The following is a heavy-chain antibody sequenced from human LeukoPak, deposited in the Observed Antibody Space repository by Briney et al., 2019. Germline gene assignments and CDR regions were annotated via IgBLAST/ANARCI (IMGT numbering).Heavy chain of an antibody. D-gene: IGHD2-15*01. CDR2: ISSSSSYI. J-gene: IGHJ4*02. CDR1: GFTFSSYS. CDR3: ARDKCSGGSCYLYFDY. V-gene: IGHV3-21*01. Sequence: GGSLRLSCAASGFTFSSYSMNWVRQAPGKGLEWVSSISSSSSYIYYADSVKGRITISRDNAKNSLYLQMNSLRAEDTAVYYCARDKCSGGSCYLYFDYWGQGTLVTVSS.